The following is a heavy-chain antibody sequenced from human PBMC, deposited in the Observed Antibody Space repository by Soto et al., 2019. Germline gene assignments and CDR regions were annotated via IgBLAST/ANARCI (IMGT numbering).Heavy chain of an antibody. V-gene: IGHV4-39*01. CDR1: GGSISSSSYY. CDR3: ARHLIGEGDYYDSSGYSRGWTPKYFQH. Sequence: QLQLQESGPGLVKPSETLSLTCTVSGGSISSSSYYWGWIRQPPGKGLEWIGSIYYSGSTYYNPSLKSRVTISVDTSKNQFSLKLSSVTAADTAVYYCARHLIGEGDYYDSSGYSRGWTPKYFQHWGQGTLVTVSS. D-gene: IGHD3-22*01. CDR2: IYYSGST. J-gene: IGHJ1*01.